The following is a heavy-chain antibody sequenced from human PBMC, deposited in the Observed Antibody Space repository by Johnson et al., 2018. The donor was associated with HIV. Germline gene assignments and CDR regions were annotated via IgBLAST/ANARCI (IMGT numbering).Heavy chain of an antibody. J-gene: IGHJ3*02. CDR3: AKEITWGMQDAFGI. CDR1: GFTFDNYA. CDR2: FSWNSDTV. V-gene: IGHV3-9*01. D-gene: IGHD3-16*01. Sequence: VQLVESGGGLVQPGGSLRLSCAASGFTFDNYAMHCVRQVSGKGLVWVSGFSWNSDTVVHSDAVKGRFTNSRDIAKDSLYLQVNSLRPEDTTLYYCAKEITWGMQDAFGIWGQGTMVTVSS.